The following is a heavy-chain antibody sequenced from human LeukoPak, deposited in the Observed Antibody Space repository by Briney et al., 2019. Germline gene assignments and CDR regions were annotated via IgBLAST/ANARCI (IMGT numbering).Heavy chain of an antibody. CDR3: ARGRGAYYYMDV. CDR1: GYTFTGYY. D-gene: IGHD3-10*01. J-gene: IGHJ6*03. CDR2: IIPIFGTA. V-gene: IGHV1-69*05. Sequence: ASVKVSCKASGYTFTGYYMHWVRQAPGQGLEWMGGIIPIFGTANYAQKFQGRVTITTDESTSTAYMELSSLRSEDTAVYYCARGRGAYYYMDVWGKGTTVTVSS.